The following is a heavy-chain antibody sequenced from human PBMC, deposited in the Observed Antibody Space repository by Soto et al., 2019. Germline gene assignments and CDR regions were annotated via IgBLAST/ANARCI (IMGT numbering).Heavy chain of an antibody. CDR1: RLTVMNYA. D-gene: IGHD6-19*01. J-gene: IGHJ3*02. Sequence: LRLSCASFRLTVMNYAIDVARKTTDKGLEWVAVIYYDGNTRLYGDAVRGRFTISRDNSNSALYLQMNSLRAEDTAVYYCARLFFPQASGWKFGTGFGIWGRGTIVTV. V-gene: IGHV3-33*01. CDR3: ARLFFPQASGWKFGTGFGI. CDR2: IYYDGNTR.